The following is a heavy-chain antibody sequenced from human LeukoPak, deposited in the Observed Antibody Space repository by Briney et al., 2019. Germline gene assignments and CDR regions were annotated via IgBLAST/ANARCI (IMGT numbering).Heavy chain of an antibody. CDR3: AKDEQWLATPHSTIDY. CDR2: ISYDGSNK. Sequence: GGSLRLSCAASGFTFSSYGMHWVRQAPGKGLEWVAVISYDGSNKYYADSVKGRFTISRDNSKNTLYLQMNSLRAEDTAVYYCAKDEQWLATPHSTIDYWGQGTLVTVSS. V-gene: IGHV3-30*18. CDR1: GFTFSSYG. J-gene: IGHJ4*02. D-gene: IGHD6-19*01.